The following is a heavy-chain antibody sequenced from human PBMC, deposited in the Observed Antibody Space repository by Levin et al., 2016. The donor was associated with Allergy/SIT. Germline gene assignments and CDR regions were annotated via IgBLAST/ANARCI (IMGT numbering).Heavy chain of an antibody. J-gene: IGHJ3*02. Sequence: ASVKVSCKASGYTFTDYFTHWVRQAPGQGLEWMGWINPSSGGTKYAQRSQGRVTMTSDTSISTAYMELSRLTSDDTGVYYCARAQFYGSGDDAFDMWGQGTMVTVSS. D-gene: IGHD3-10*01. V-gene: IGHV1-2*02. CDR2: INPSSGGT. CDR3: ARAQFYGSGDDAFDM. CDR1: GYTFTDYF.